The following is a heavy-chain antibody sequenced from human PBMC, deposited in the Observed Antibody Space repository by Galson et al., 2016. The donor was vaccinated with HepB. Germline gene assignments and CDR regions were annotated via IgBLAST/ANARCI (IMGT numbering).Heavy chain of an antibody. V-gene: IGHV4-34*01. CDR3: ARGRTTYDLLRKGAMAV. CDR1: GGSFSAYN. CDR2: INHVGNT. Sequence: EPLSLTCAVSGGSFSAYNWNWIRQSPGKGLEWFGEINHVGNTNYNPSLESRVTISVDTSKRQFSLKLSSVTAADTAVYFCARGRTTYDLLRKGAMAVWGKGTTVIVSS. D-gene: IGHD3-9*01. J-gene: IGHJ6*04.